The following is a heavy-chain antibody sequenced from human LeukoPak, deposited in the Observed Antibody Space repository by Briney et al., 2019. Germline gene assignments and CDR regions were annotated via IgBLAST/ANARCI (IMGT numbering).Heavy chain of an antibody. J-gene: IGHJ4*02. CDR3: ARVKGGYDYFDY. V-gene: IGHV3-53*01. CDR1: GFTFSSYA. Sequence: PGGSLRLSCAASGFTFSSYAMSWVRQAPGKGLEWVSVIYSGGSTYYADSVKGRFTISRDNSKNTLYLQMNSLRAEDTAVYYCARVKGGYDYFDYWGQGTLVTVSS. CDR2: IYSGGST. D-gene: IGHD5-12*01.